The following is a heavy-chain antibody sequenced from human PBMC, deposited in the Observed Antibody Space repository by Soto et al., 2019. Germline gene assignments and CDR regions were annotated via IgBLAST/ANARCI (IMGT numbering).Heavy chain of an antibody. Sequence: KASETLSLTCTVSGGSVSSGSYYWSWIRQPPGKGLEWIGYIYYSGSTNYNPSLKSRVTISVDTSKNQFSLKLSSVTAADTAVYYCARTDMVWGVKKSYGMDVWGQGTTVTVSS. CDR1: GGSVSSGSYY. J-gene: IGHJ6*02. D-gene: IGHD3-10*01. V-gene: IGHV4-61*01. CDR3: ARTDMVWGVKKSYGMDV. CDR2: IYYSGST.